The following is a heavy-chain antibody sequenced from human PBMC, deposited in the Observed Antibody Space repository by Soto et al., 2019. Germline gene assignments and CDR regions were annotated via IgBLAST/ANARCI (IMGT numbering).Heavy chain of an antibody. V-gene: IGHV3-23*01. Sequence: GGSLGLSCAASGFTFSSYAMSWVRQAPGKGLEWVSAISGSGGSTYYADSVKGRFTISRDNSKNTLYLQMNSLRAEDTAVYYCAKLGSSGIAAAGTSRTYSFDYWGQGTLVTVSS. J-gene: IGHJ4*02. D-gene: IGHD6-13*01. CDR3: AKLGSSGIAAAGTSRTYSFDY. CDR1: GFTFSSYA. CDR2: ISGSGGST.